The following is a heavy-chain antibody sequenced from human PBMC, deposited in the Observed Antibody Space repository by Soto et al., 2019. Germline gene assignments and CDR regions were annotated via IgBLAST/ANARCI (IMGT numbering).Heavy chain of an antibody. CDR2: ISGSGGST. Sequence: EVQLLESGGGLVQPGGSLRLSCAAAGFTFSIYAMSWVRQAPGKGLEWVSAISGSGGSTYYADSVKGRFTISRDNSQNALYLQMNSPRADDTAVYYCAKATRGGTATLTPPYWGQGTLVTVSS. CDR1: GFTFSIYA. D-gene: IGHD1-20*01. V-gene: IGHV3-23*01. CDR3: AKATRGGTATLTPPY. J-gene: IGHJ4*02.